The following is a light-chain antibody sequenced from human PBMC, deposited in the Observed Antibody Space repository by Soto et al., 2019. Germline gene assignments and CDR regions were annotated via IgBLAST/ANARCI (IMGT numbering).Light chain of an antibody. CDR2: XXX. Sequence: IVTTPSPDTPSVSTRARDTLSCRPSQGIGSTLAFYQQKPGQTPRRLXXXXXXXXXXGPDRFSGSGSGTEFTLTINSLQSDDFATYYCQQYDKSPPWTFGQGTKVDIK. CDR1: QGIGST. J-gene: IGKJ1*01. CDR3: QQYDKSPPWT. V-gene: IGKV3-15*01.